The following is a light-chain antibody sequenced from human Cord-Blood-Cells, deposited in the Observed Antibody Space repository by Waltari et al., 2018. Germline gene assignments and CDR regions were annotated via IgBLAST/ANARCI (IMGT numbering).Light chain of an antibody. CDR3: QQYDNLPPLT. Sequence: DIQMTQSPSSLSASVGDRVTITCQASQDISNYLNWHQKKPGKAPKLLIYDASNLETGVPSRVSGSGAGTDFTFTISSLQPEDIATDYCQQYDNLPPLTFGGGTKVEIK. J-gene: IGKJ4*01. V-gene: IGKV1-33*01. CDR2: DAS. CDR1: QDISNY.